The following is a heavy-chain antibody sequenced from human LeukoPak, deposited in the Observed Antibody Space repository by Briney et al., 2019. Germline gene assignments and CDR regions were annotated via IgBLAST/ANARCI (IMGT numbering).Heavy chain of an antibody. Sequence: TGGSLRLSCEASGFTFSGHWMSWVRQAPGRGLEWVANIKQDGSVKNYVDSVKGRFTISRDNAKNSLFLQMNTLRVEDTAVYYCARDWDYWGQGTLVTVSS. CDR2: IKQDGSVK. V-gene: IGHV3-7*05. CDR1: GFTFSGHW. J-gene: IGHJ4*02. D-gene: IGHD1-26*01. CDR3: ARDWDY.